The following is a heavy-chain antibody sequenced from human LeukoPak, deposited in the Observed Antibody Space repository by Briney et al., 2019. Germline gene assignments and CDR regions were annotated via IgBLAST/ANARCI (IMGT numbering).Heavy chain of an antibody. V-gene: IGHV4-39*01. J-gene: IGHJ4*02. CDR3: ARQTSGYYVDY. Sequence: SETLSLTCTVSGGSISSSSYYWGWIRQPPGKGLEWVGFIYYSGSTYYNSSLKSRVTISVDTSKNQFSLKLSSVTAADTAVYYCARQTSGYYVDYWGQGSLVTVSS. CDR2: IYYSGST. CDR1: GGSISSSSYY. D-gene: IGHD3-22*01.